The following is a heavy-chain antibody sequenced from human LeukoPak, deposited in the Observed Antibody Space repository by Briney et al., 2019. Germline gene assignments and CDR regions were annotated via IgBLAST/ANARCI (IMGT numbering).Heavy chain of an antibody. V-gene: IGHV1-2*02. D-gene: IGHD2-15*01. J-gene: IGHJ5*02. CDR3: ARKLGVVVAATGVHWLDP. CDR1: GYTFTGYY. CDR2: INPNSGGT. Sequence: ASVKVSCKASGYTFTGYYMHWVRQAPGQGLEWMGWINPNSGGTNYAQKFQGRVTMTRDTSISTAYMELSRLRSDDTAVYYCARKLGVVVAATGVHWLDPWGQGTLVTVSS.